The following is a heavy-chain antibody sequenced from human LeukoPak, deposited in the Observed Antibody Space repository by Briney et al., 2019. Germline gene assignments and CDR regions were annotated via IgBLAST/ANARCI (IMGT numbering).Heavy chain of an antibody. J-gene: IGHJ4*02. CDR3: AKDQGYSYGYVSY. D-gene: IGHD5-18*01. CDR1: GFTFRNYG. CDR2: ISYDGSNK. V-gene: IGHV3-30*18. Sequence: GGSLRLSCEASGFTFRNYGMHWVRQAPGKGLEWVAVISYDGSNKYYADSVKGRFTISRDNSKNTLYLQMNSLRPEDTAVYYCAKDQGYSYGYVSYWGQGTLVTVSS.